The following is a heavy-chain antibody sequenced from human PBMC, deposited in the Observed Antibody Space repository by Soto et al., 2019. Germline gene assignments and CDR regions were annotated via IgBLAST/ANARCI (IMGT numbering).Heavy chain of an antibody. Sequence: QVQLVQSGAEVKKPGSSVKDACKASGGTFSSDTISWVRQAPGRGREWMGRIIPILGIANYAQKFQGRVTITADKSTSTAYMELSSLRSEDTAVYYCARDLDSRAADAFDIWGQGTMVTVSS. J-gene: IGHJ3*02. D-gene: IGHD1-1*01. CDR3: ARDLDSRAADAFDI. CDR2: IIPILGIA. CDR1: GGTFSSDT. V-gene: IGHV1-69*08.